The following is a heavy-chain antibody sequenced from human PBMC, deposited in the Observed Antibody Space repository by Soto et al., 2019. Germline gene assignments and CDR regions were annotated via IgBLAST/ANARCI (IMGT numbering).Heavy chain of an antibody. CDR3: ARGRRRESCWGGDCYYFDV. CDR2: YYWDEDE. V-gene: IGHV2-5*02. Sequence: QITLKESGPPLVKPTQTLKLTCTFSGFSFSDGAVGVGWFRQSPGKAPEWLAIYYWDEDEWHSPSLRTRLSISYEAARSQVVLSMVDMDPQDTATYCCARGRRRESCWGGDCYYFDVWGQGLQVAAS. J-gene: IGHJ4*02. CDR1: GFSFSDGAVG. D-gene: IGHD2-21*01.